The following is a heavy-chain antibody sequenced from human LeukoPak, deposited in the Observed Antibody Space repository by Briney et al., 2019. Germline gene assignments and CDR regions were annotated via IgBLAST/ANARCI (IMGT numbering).Heavy chain of an antibody. V-gene: IGHV3-23*01. CDR3: AKDGCSSTSCYAGSADY. CDR1: GFTFSSYA. CDR2: ISGSGGST. Sequence: GGSLRLSCAASGFTFSSYAMSWVRQAPGKGLEWVSAISGSGGSTYYADSVKGRFTISRDNSKNTLYLQMNSLRAEDTAVYYCAKDGCSSTSCYAGSADYWGQEPWSPTPQ. J-gene: IGHJ4*01. D-gene: IGHD2-2*01.